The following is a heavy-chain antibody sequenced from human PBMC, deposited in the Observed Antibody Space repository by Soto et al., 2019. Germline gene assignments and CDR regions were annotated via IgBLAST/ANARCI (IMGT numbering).Heavy chain of an antibody. V-gene: IGHV3-15*01. CDR3: TTDHHHAWIQLWLGPKKNFDY. CDR1: GFTFSNAW. Sequence: GGSLRLSCAASGFTFSNAWMSWVRQAPGKGLEWVGRIKSKTDGGTTDYAAPVKGRFTISRDDSKNTLYLQMNSPKTEDTAVYYCTTDHHHAWIQLWLGPKKNFDYWGQGTLVTVSS. CDR2: IKSKTDGGTT. J-gene: IGHJ4*02. D-gene: IGHD5-18*01.